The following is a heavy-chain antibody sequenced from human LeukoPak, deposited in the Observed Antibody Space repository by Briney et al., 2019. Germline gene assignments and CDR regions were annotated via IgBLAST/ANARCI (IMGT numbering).Heavy chain of an antibody. CDR1: GFTFSSDA. CDR3: AKTMYYYDSSGSYYFQH. V-gene: IGHV3-23*01. Sequence: GGSLRLSCTVSGFTFSSDAMSWVRQAPGKGLAWVSAISGSGRSTYYADRVKGRFTISRDNSNNPLYLQMNSLRAEDTAVYCCAKTMYYYDSSGSYYFQHWGQGTLVTVSS. D-gene: IGHD3-22*01. J-gene: IGHJ1*01. CDR2: ISGSGRST.